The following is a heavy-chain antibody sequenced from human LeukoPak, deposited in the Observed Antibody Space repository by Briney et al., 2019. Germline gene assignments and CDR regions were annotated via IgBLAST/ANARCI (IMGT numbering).Heavy chain of an antibody. Sequence: SVKVSCKASGGTFSSYAINWVRQAPGQGLAWMGGITPMFGTAKYAQKFQGRVTMTRNTSISTAYMELSSPRSEDTAVYYCARGRSTRIKTRNWFDPWGQGTLVTVSS. CDR2: ITPMFGTA. D-gene: IGHD2-2*01. J-gene: IGHJ5*02. CDR1: GGTFSSYA. CDR3: ARGRSTRIKTRNWFDP. V-gene: IGHV1-69*05.